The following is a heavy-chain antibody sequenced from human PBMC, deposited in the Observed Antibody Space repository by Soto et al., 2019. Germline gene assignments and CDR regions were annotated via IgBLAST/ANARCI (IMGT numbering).Heavy chain of an antibody. CDR2: ISAYNGNT. Sequence: QVQLVQSGAEVKKPGASVKVSCKASGYTFTSYGISWVRQAPGQGLEWMGWISAYNGNTNYAQKLQGRVTMTTDTSTSTAYMELRSLRSDDAAVYYCARSVVVAPTPLNWFDPWGQGTLVTVSS. V-gene: IGHV1-18*01. CDR3: ARSVVVAPTPLNWFDP. J-gene: IGHJ5*02. CDR1: GYTFTSYG. D-gene: IGHD2-15*01.